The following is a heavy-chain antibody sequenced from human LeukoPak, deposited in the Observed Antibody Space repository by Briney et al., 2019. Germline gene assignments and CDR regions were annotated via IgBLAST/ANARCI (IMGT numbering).Heavy chain of an antibody. Sequence: GGSLRLSCAASGFTFSSYRMNWVRQAPGKGLEWVSYISSSSTIYYADSVKGRFTISRDNAKSSLYLQMNSLRAEDTAVYYCASYYYDGSGVYYFDYWGQGTLVTVSS. CDR1: GFTFSSYR. J-gene: IGHJ4*02. CDR3: ASYYYDGSGVYYFDY. CDR2: ISSSSTI. D-gene: IGHD3-22*01. V-gene: IGHV3-48*01.